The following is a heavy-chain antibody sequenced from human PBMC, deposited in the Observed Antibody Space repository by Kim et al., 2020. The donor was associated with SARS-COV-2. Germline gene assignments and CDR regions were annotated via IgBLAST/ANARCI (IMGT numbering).Heavy chain of an antibody. J-gene: IGHJ4*02. D-gene: IGHD5-18*01. Sequence: GGSLRLSCTASGFSFRNYWMSWVRQAPGKGLEWVACIKGDESEKHYVDSVKGRFTISRDNAKNSLYLQINNLRAEDTALFYCASLDTAMVNGGHWGQGARVIVSS. CDR3: ASLDTAMVNGGH. CDR2: IKGDESEK. CDR1: GFSFRNYW. V-gene: IGHV3-7*01.